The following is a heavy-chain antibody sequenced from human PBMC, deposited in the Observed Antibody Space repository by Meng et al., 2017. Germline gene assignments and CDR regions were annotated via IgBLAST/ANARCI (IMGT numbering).Heavy chain of an antibody. CDR2: IIPIFGTA. Sequence: VQVVQSGGGAKKPGSPWKVSCKASGGTFSSYAISWVRQAPGQGLEWMGGIIPIFGTANYAQKFQGRVTITADESTSTAYMALSSLRSEDTAVYYCASNDGTGDRTGGDYWGQGTLVTVSS. J-gene: IGHJ4*02. CDR3: ASNDGTGDRTGGDY. CDR1: GGTFSSYA. D-gene: IGHD7-27*01. V-gene: IGHV1-69*01.